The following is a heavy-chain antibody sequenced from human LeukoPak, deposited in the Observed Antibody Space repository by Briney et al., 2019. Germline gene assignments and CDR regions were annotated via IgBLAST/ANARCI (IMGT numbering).Heavy chain of an antibody. Sequence: SVKVSCKASGGTFSSYAISWVRQAPGQGLEWLGGIIPIFGTANYAQKFQGRVTITADESTSTAYMELSSLRSEDTAVYYCASFAGTTLSLDYWGQGTLVTVSS. D-gene: IGHD1-1*01. CDR2: IIPIFGTA. CDR1: GGTFSSYA. J-gene: IGHJ4*02. V-gene: IGHV1-69*13. CDR3: ASFAGTTLSLDY.